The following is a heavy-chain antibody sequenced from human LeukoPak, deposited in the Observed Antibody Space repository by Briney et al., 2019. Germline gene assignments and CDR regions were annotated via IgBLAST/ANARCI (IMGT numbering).Heavy chain of an antibody. V-gene: IGHV3-23*01. J-gene: IGHJ4*02. CDR3: ASTLWFGEFL. CDR1: GFTFSSYA. D-gene: IGHD3-10*01. CDR2: ISGSGGST. Sequence: GGSLRLSCAAAGFTFSSYAMSWVRQAPGKVLEWVSAISGSGGSTYYADSVKGRFTISRDNSKNTLYLQMNSLSAEDTAVYYCASTLWFGEFLWGQGTLVTVSS.